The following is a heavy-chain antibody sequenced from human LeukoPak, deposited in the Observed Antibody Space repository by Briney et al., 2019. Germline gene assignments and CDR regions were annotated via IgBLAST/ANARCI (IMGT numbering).Heavy chain of an antibody. Sequence: SVKVSCKASGGTFSSYAISWVRQAPGQGLEWMGGIIPIFGTANYAQKFQGRVTITADKSTSTACMELSSLRSEDTAVYYCARDTAVAGNWFDPWGQGTLVTVSS. CDR2: IIPIFGTA. J-gene: IGHJ5*02. D-gene: IGHD6-19*01. CDR1: GGTFSSYA. CDR3: ARDTAVAGNWFDP. V-gene: IGHV1-69*06.